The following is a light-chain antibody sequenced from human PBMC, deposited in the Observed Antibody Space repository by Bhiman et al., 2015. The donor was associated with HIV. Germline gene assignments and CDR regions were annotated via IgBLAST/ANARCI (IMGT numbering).Light chain of an antibody. CDR1: SSDVGGYNY. CDR2: DVS. J-gene: IGLJ2*01. Sequence: QSALTQPASVSGSPGQSITISCTGTSSDVGGYNYVSWFQQHPNKAPKLMIYDVSNRPSGVPDRFSGSKSGNTASLTISGLQAEDEADYYCSSYTTLNSVIFGGGTKLTVL. V-gene: IGLV2-14*03. CDR3: SSYTTLNSVI.